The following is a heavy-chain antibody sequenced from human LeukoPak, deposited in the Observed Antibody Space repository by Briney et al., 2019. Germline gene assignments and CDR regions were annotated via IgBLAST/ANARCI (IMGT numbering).Heavy chain of an antibody. J-gene: IGHJ4*02. CDR3: ARDISDCSSTSCSRLHFDY. V-gene: IGHV1-2*02. CDR1: GYTFTGYY. CDR2: INPNSGDA. Sequence: RASVKVSCKASGYTFTGYYMHWVRQAPGQGLEWMGWINPNSGDANYAQKFRGRVTMTRDTSISTAYMELSRLRSDDTAIYYCARDISDCSSTSCSRLHFDYWGQGTLVTVSS. D-gene: IGHD2-2*01.